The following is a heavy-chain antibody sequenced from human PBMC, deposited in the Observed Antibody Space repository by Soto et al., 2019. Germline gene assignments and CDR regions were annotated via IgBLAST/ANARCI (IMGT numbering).Heavy chain of an antibody. CDR1: GYTFTSYA. CDR3: ARDAQYSSSPSQVDY. CDR2: INAGNGNT. V-gene: IGHV1-3*01. J-gene: IGHJ4*02. Sequence: QVQLVQSGAEVKKPGASVKVSCKASGYTFTSYAMHWVRQAPGQRLEWMGWINAGNGNTKYSQKFQGRVTIIRDTSASTAYMELSSLRSEDTAVYYCARDAQYSSSPSQVDYWGQGTLVTVSS. D-gene: IGHD6-6*01.